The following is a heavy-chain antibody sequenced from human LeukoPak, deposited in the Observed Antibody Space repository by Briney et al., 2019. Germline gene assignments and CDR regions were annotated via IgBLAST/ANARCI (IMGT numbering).Heavy chain of an antibody. J-gene: IGHJ4*02. V-gene: IGHV3-23*01. CDR1: GFTFSNAW. CDR2: ITGSGGST. CDR3: AKLVGMDYDFWSGTVDY. D-gene: IGHD3-3*01. Sequence: GGSLRLSCAASGFTFSNAWMSWVRQAPGKGLEWVSAITGSGGSTYYADSVKGRFTISRDNSKNTLYLQMNSLRAEDTAVYYCAKLVGMDYDFWSGTVDYWGQGTPVTVSS.